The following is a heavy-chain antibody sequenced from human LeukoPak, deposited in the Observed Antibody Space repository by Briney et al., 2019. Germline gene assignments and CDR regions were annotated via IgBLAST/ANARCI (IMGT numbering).Heavy chain of an antibody. V-gene: IGHV3-21*01. J-gene: IGHJ4*02. D-gene: IGHD3-10*01. CDR3: ARSKEGFGEHQD. CDR2: ISSSSNYI. Sequence: PGGSLRLSCAVSGFTFSSYNMNWVRQAPGKGLEWVSSISSSSNYIYYADSVKGRFTISRDNAKNSLYLQMNSLRAEDTAVYYCARSKEGFGEHQDWGQGTLVTVSS. CDR1: GFTFSSYN.